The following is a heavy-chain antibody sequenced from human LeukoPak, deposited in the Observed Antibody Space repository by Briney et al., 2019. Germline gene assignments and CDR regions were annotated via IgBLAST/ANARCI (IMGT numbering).Heavy chain of an antibody. CDR1: GLTFSSYG. Sequence: PGGSLRLSCAASGLTFSSYGMHWVRQAPDKGLEWVAFIRFEGSNKQYAESVKGRFTISRANSNNTLYLQMNRLRAEDTAVYYCTKGDESDYWGQGTLVTVSA. V-gene: IGHV3-30*02. J-gene: IGHJ4*02. CDR2: IRFEGSNK. CDR3: TKGDESDY.